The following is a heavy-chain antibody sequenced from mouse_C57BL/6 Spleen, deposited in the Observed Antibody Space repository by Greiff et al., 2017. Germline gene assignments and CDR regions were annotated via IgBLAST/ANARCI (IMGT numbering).Heavy chain of an antibody. V-gene: IGHV1-80*01. Sequence: QVQLKQSGAELVKPGASVKISCKASGYAFSSYWMNWVKQRPGKGLEWIGQIYPGDGDTNYNGKFKGKATLTADKSSSTAYMQLSSLTSEDSAVYYCARSHYGSSPYAMDYWGQGTSVTVSS. D-gene: IGHD1-1*01. CDR3: ARSHYGSSPYAMDY. CDR1: GYAFSSYW. CDR2: IYPGDGDT. J-gene: IGHJ4*01.